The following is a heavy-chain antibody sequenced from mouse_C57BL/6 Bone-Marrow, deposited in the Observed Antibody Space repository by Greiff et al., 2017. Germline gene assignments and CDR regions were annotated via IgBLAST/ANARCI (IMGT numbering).Heavy chain of an antibody. CDR1: GYTFTSYW. D-gene: IGHD1-1*01. Sequence: QVQLQQPGAELVKPGASVKMSCKASGYTFTSYWITWVKQRPGQGLEWIGDIYPGSGSTNYTEKFKSKATVTVDTSSSTAYMQLSSLTSEDSAVYYCASRGFTWDFDVWGTGTTVTVSS. CDR3: ASRGFTWDFDV. J-gene: IGHJ1*03. V-gene: IGHV1-55*01. CDR2: IYPGSGST.